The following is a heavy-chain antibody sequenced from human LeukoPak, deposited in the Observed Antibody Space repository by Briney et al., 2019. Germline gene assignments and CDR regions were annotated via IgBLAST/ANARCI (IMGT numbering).Heavy chain of an antibody. CDR3: ARGKYSSGWFDY. CDR1: GFTFSSYS. D-gene: IGHD6-19*01. J-gene: IGHJ4*02. CDR2: ITTSSTYI. Sequence: GGSLRVSCAASGFTFSSYSMSWVRQAPGKGLEWVSSITTSSTYISYADSVKGRFTISRDNAKNSLYLQMNSLRAEDTAVYYCARGKYSSGWFDYWGQGTLVTVSS. V-gene: IGHV3-21*01.